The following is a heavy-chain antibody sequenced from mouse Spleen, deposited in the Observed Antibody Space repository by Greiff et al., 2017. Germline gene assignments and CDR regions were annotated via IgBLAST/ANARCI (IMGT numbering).Heavy chain of an antibody. V-gene: IGHV5-16*01. CDR2: INYDGSST. J-gene: IGHJ2*01. Sequence: EVKLMESEGGLVQPGSSMKLSCTASGFTFSDYYMAWVRQVPEKGLEWVANINYDGSSTYYLDSLKSRFIISRDNAKNILYLQMSSLKSEDTATYYCAREYYYGSRYFDYWGQGTTLTVSS. CDR3: AREYYYGSRYFDY. CDR1: GFTFSDYY. D-gene: IGHD1-1*01.